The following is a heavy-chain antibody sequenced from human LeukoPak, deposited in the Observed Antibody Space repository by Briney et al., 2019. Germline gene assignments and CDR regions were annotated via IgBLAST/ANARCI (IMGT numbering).Heavy chain of an antibody. Sequence: GGSLRLSCVASGFTFGSYWMTWVRQAPGKGLEWVANMRQDGNEKFYVDSVRGRFTISRDNAKNSLYLQMDSLRAEDTAVYYCATDRRGSNDYWGQGTLVTVSS. CDR3: ATDRRGSNDY. CDR2: MRQDGNEK. J-gene: IGHJ4*02. D-gene: IGHD3-10*01. V-gene: IGHV3-7*01. CDR1: GFTFGSYW.